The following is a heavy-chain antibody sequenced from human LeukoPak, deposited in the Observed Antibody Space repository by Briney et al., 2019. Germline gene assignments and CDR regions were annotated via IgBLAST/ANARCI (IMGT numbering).Heavy chain of an antibody. D-gene: IGHD3-16*02. CDR3: AKDGGRYRFDF. CDR1: GFPFNAYN. Sequence: GGSLRLSCTAPGFPFNAYNIHWIRQSPGRGLEWVSFIRNDETEIHYADFAKGRFTISRDRSKNSVYLQMNSLRPDDTALYYCAKDGGRYRFDFWGQGTMVTVSS. J-gene: IGHJ4*02. V-gene: IGHV3-30*02. CDR2: IRNDETEI.